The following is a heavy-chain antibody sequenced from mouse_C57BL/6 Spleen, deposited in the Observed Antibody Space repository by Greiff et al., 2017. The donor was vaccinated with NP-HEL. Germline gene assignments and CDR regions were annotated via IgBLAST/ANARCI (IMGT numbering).Heavy chain of an antibody. V-gene: IGHV1-15*01. J-gene: IGHJ3*01. CDR2: IDPETGGT. D-gene: IGHD2-4*01. CDR1: GYTFTDYE. CDR3: TPYDYDGTWFAY. Sequence: QVQLQQSGAELVRPGASVTLSCKASGYTFTDYEMHWVKQTPVHGLEWIGAIDPETGGTAYNQKFKGKAILTADKSSSTAYMELRSLTSEDSAVYYCTPYDYDGTWFAYWGQGTLVTVSA.